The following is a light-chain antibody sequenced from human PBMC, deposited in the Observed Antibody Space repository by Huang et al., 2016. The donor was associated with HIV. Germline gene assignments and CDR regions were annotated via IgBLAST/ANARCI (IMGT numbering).Light chain of an antibody. CDR3: QQSYSSPHT. V-gene: IGKV1-39*01. CDR1: QSINTF. CDR2: SAS. Sequence: DIQMTQSPSSLSASIGDRVTITCRASQSINTFLNWYQQKPGKAPKLLIFSASSLQSGVPSRFSGSGSGRDFTLTISSLQPEDFATYYCQQSYSSPHTFGQGTKLETK. J-gene: IGKJ2*01.